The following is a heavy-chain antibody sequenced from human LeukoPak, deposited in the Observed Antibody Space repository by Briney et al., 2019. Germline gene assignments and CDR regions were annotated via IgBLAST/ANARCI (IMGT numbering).Heavy chain of an antibody. J-gene: IGHJ4*02. CDR2: INAGNGNT. CDR1: GYTFTSYA. D-gene: IGHD6-19*01. CDR3: ARVGQWLDFDY. V-gene: IGHV1-3*01. Sequence: GASVKVSCKASGYTFTSYAMHWVRQAPGQRLEWMGWINAGNGNTKYSQKFQGRVTITRNTSISTAYMELSSLRSEDTAVYYCARVGQWLDFDYWGQGTLVTVSS.